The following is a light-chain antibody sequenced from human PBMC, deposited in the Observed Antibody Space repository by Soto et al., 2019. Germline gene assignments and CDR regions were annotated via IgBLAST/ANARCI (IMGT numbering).Light chain of an antibody. CDR3: SSYTSSSTLVV. CDR1: SCNVGGYNY. Sequence: QCALTQPASVSGSPGQSITISCTGTSCNVGGYNYVSWYQQHPGKAPKLMIYDVSNRPSGVSNRFSGSKSGNTASLTISGLQAEDEADYYCSSYTSSSTLVVFGGGTKLTLL. CDR2: DVS. V-gene: IGLV2-14*01. J-gene: IGLJ2*01.